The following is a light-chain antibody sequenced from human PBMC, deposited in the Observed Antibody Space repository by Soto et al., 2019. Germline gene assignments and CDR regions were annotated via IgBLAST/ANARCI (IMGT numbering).Light chain of an antibody. CDR2: DVT. Sequence: QSALTQPRSVSASPGQSVTISCTGTSSDVGGYNYISWYQQYPGKAPKLIIFDVTKRPSGVPDRFSGSKSGNTASLASSGLQAEDEADCYCCSYSGYYTVVFGGGTKLTVL. CDR1: SSDVGGYNY. CDR3: CSYSGYYTVV. V-gene: IGLV2-11*01. J-gene: IGLJ2*01.